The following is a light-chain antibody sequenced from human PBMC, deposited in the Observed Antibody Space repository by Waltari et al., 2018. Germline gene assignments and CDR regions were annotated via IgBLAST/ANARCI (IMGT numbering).Light chain of an antibody. Sequence: EIVLAQSPGTLSLSPGDRATLTCRASERIRSGWLAWYQQRTGQAPRLLIYGGYRSASGIPDRFSGSGSGTDFTLTISRLEPEDFAVYYCHCQQFDGSPRTYAFGQGTKLEI. CDR2: GGY. CDR1: ERIRSGW. CDR3: QQFDGSPRTYA. V-gene: IGKV3-20*01. J-gene: IGKJ2*01.